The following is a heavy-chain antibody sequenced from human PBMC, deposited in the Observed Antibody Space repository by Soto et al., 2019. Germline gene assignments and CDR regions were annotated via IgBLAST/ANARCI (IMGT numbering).Heavy chain of an antibody. Sequence: QVQLQESGPGLVKPSQTLSLTCTVSGGSISSGGYYWSWIRQRPGKGLEWIGYIYYSGSTYYNPSLKGRVTVSVDTSNTQLSLKLSSVTAADTAVYYCAREIPYSKDESYFDYWGQRTLVTVSS. CDR1: GGSISSGGYY. J-gene: IGHJ4*02. CDR3: AREIPYSKDESYFDY. D-gene: IGHD4-4*01. V-gene: IGHV4-31*03. CDR2: IYYSGST.